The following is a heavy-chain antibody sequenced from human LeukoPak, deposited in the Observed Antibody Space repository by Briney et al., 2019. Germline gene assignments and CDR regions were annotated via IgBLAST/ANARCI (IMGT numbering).Heavy chain of an antibody. CDR2: ISSSSSYI. CDR1: GFTFSSYS. Sequence: PGGSLRLSCAASGFTFSSYSMNWVRQAPGKGLEWVSSISSSSSYIYYADSVKGRFTISRDNAKNSLYLQTNSLRAEDTAVYYCARAYGSGSWDYWGQGTLVTVSS. V-gene: IGHV3-21*01. CDR3: ARAYGSGSWDY. J-gene: IGHJ4*02. D-gene: IGHD3-10*01.